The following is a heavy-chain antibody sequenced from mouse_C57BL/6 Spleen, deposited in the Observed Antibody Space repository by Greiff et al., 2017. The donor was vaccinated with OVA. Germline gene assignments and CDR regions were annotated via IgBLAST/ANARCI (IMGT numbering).Heavy chain of an antibody. CDR1: GYTFTDYY. J-gene: IGHJ2*01. D-gene: IGHD2-4*01. Sequence: VQLQQSGPELVKPGASVKISCKASGYTFTDYYMNWVKQSHGKSLEWIGDINPNNGGTSYNQKFKGKATLTVDKSSSTAYMELRSLTSEDSAVYYCARSDYDDYYFDYWGQGTTLTVSS. CDR2: INPNNGGT. CDR3: ARSDYDDYYFDY. V-gene: IGHV1-26*01.